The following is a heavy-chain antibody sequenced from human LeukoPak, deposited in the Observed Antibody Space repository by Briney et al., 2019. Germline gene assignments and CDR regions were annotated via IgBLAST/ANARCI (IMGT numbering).Heavy chain of an antibody. CDR1: GGSFSGYY. Sequence: SETLSLTCAVYGGSFSGYYWSWIRQPPGKNLEWIGNVYYNGRTSYNPSLKTRVTISVDTSRNHFSLKLTSVTAADTAEYYCARILYSSNIDYWGQGTLVTVSS. CDR3: ARILYSSNIDY. D-gene: IGHD6-19*01. J-gene: IGHJ4*02. V-gene: IGHV4-34*01. CDR2: VYYNGRT.